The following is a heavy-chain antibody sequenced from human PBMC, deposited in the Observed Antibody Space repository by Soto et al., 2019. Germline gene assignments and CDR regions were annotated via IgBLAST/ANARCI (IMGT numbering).Heavy chain of an antibody. Sequence: QVQLQESGPGLVKPSETLSLSCTVSGGSLXTXXWXXIRQPPGKGLEWIGYIYYSGSTHYNPSLKSRVTISIDSSKNQFSLRLSSXXAXXXXXXXXXXXXXXXXXXXXFDFWGRGTLVTVSA. V-gene: IGHV4-59*01. J-gene: IGHJ2*01. CDR3: XXXXXXXXXXXXFDF. CDR2: IYYSGST. CDR1: GGSLXTXX.